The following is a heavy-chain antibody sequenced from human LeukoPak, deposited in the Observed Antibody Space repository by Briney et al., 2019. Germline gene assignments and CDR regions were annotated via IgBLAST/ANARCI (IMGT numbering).Heavy chain of an antibody. D-gene: IGHD1-14*01. J-gene: IGHJ6*02. CDR1: GYTFTSYG. CDR3: AREETHHVYYGMDV. V-gene: IGHV1-18*01. CDR2: ISAYNGNT. Sequence: GASVKVSCKASGYTFTSYGISWVRQAPGQGLEWMGWISAYNGNTNYAQKVQGRVTMTTDTSTSTAYMELRSLRSDDTAVYYCAREETHHVYYGMDVWGQGTMVTVFS.